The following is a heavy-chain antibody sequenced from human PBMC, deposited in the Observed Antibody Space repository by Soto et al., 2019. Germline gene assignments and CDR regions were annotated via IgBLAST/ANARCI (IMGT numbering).Heavy chain of an antibody. D-gene: IGHD5-18*01. V-gene: IGHV4-39*01. Sequence: SETLSLTCTVSGGSISSSSYYWGWIRQPPGKGLEWIGSIYYSGSTYYNPSLKSRVTISVDTSKNQFSLKLSSVTAADTAVYYCARGGVRDTAHDYWGQGTLVTVSS. CDR2: IYYSGST. CDR3: ARGGVRDTAHDY. CDR1: GGSISSSSYY. J-gene: IGHJ4*02.